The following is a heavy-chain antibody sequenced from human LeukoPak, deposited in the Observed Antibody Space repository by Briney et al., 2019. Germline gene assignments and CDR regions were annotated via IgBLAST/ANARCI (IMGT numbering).Heavy chain of an antibody. Sequence: ASVKVSCKASGYTFTGYYMHWVRQAPGQGLEWMGWINPNSGGTNYAQKFQGRVTMTRDTSISTAYMELSSLRSEDTAVYYCARSSYCTNGVCDPYYYYGMDVWGQGTTVTVSS. CDR3: ARSSYCTNGVCDPYYYYGMDV. CDR1: GYTFTGYY. J-gene: IGHJ6*02. V-gene: IGHV1-2*02. CDR2: INPNSGGT. D-gene: IGHD2-8*01.